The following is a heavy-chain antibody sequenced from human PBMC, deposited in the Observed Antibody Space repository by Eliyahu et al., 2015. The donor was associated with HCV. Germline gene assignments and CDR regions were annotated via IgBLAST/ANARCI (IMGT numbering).Heavy chain of an antibody. CDR2: INPSGGAT. D-gene: IGHD1-1*01. CDR3: ARAAGEIGTYYFDY. V-gene: IGHV1-46*01. J-gene: IGHJ4*02. CDR1: GLSITXYY. Sequence: QVQLVQSGAEVKKPGASXKVSCKASGLSITXYYMPWLRQAPGQGLEWMGIINPSGGATDYEQKVQGRVTVTRDTSTSTVYMELSSLRSEDTAVYYCARAAGEIGTYYFDYWGQGTLVTVSS.